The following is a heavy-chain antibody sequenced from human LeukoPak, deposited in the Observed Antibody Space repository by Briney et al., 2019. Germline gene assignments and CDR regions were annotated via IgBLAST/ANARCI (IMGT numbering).Heavy chain of an antibody. V-gene: IGHV3-21*01. CDR1: GFTFSSYS. D-gene: IGHD1-1*01. J-gene: IGHJ4*02. CDR3: ARESDFAGTTDC. Sequence: GGSLRLSCAASGFTFSSYSMNWVRQAPGKGLEWVSSISSSSTYIYYADSVKGRFTISRYNAKNSLYLQMNSLRAEDTAVYFCARESDFAGTTDCWGQGTLVIVSS. CDR2: ISSSSTYI.